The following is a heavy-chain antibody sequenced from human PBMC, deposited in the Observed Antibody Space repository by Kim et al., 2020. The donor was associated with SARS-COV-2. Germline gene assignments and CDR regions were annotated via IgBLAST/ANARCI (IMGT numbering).Heavy chain of an antibody. V-gene: IGHV3-33*01. D-gene: IGHD3-3*01. CDR3: AREGNDFWSGQDY. Sequence: YAASVKGRFTISRDNSKNTLYLQMNSLRAEDTAVYYCAREGNDFWSGQDYWGQGTLVTVSS. J-gene: IGHJ4*02.